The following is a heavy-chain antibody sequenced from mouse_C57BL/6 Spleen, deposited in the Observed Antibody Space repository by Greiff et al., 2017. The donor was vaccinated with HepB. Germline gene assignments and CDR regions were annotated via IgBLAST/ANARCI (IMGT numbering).Heavy chain of an antibody. CDR3: AGCSNDVVSGAY. Sequence: VQLQQSGPVLVKPGASVKMSCKASGYTFTDYYMNWVKQSHGKSLEWIGVINPYNGGTSYNQKFKGKATLTVAKSSSPADMEHNSLTSEVSAVYDCAGCSNDVVSGAYWGQGTLVTVSA. D-gene: IGHD2-12*01. CDR1: GYTFTDYY. CDR2: INPYNGGT. V-gene: IGHV1-19*01. J-gene: IGHJ3*01.